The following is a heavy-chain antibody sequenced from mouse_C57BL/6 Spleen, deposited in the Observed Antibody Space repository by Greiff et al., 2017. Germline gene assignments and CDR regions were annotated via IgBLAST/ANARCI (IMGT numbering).Heavy chain of an antibody. J-gene: IGHJ2*01. CDR1: GFTFSNYW. D-gene: IGHD2-1*01. V-gene: IGHV6-3*01. CDR3: TPYGNYEGY. Sequence: EVKVEESGGGLVQPGGSMKLSCVSSGFTFSNYWMNLVRQSPEKGLEWVAQIRLKSDNYATHYAESVKGRFTISRDDSKSSVYLQMNNLRAEDTGIYYCTPYGNYEGYWGKGTTLTVSS. CDR2: IRLKSDNYAT.